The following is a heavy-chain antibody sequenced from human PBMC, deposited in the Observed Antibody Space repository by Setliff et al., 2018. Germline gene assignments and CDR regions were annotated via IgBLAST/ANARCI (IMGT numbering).Heavy chain of an antibody. Sequence: SETLSLTCAVSGGSISSGGYSWSWIRQPPGKGLEWIGYIYHSGSTYYNPSLKSRVTISVDRSKNQFSLKLSSVTAAGTAVYYCARASGGVIAPYFDYWGQGTLVTVSS. D-gene: IGHD3-16*02. J-gene: IGHJ4*02. V-gene: IGHV4-30-2*01. CDR1: GGSISSGGYS. CDR2: IYHSGST. CDR3: ARASGGVIAPYFDY.